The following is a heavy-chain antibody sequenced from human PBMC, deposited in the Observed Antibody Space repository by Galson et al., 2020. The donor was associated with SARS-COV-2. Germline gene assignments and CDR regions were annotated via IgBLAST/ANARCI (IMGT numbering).Heavy chain of an antibody. CDR1: GGTFSSYA. J-gene: IGHJ6*03. Sequence: SVKVSCKASGGTFSSYAISWVRQAPGQGLEWMGGIIPIFGTANYAQKFQGRVTITADESTSTAYMELSSLRSEDTAVYYCARGGLTIFGVVINTAYYYYMDVWGKGTTVTVSS. CDR2: IIPIFGTA. V-gene: IGHV1-69*13. CDR3: ARGGLTIFGVVINTAYYYYMDV. D-gene: IGHD3-3*01.